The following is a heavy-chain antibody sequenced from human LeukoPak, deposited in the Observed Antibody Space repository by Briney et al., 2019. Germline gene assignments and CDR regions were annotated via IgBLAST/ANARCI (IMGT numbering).Heavy chain of an antibody. Sequence: GGSLRLSCAASEFTFSSYAMHWVRQAPGKGLEWAALISNDGGIKYYSESVKGRFSISRDNSKNTLYLQMNSLRPEDTAVYYCARGVESCGGGICYDALDIWGLGTMVIVSS. CDR3: ARGVESCGGGICYDALDI. J-gene: IGHJ3*02. CDR1: EFTFSSYA. V-gene: IGHV3-30*04. CDR2: ISNDGGIK. D-gene: IGHD2-15*01.